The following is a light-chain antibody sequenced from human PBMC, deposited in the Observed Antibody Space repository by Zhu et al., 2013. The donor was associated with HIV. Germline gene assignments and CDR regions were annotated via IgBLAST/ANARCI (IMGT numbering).Light chain of an antibody. Sequence: SYELTQPPSVSVAPGKTARITCGGNNIGSKSVHWYQQKPGQAPVLVVYDDSDRPSGIPERFSGSNSGNTATLTISRVEAGDEADYYCQVWDSSSDLVVFGGGTKLTVL. CDR2: DDS. J-gene: IGLJ2*01. V-gene: IGLV3-21*03. CDR3: QVWDSSSDLVV. CDR1: NIGSKS.